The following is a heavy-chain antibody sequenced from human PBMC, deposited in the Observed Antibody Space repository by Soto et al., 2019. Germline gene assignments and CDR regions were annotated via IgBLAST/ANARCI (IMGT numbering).Heavy chain of an antibody. CDR1: GFTFSDYY. CDR3: ARNQCGGDCYSADFYDY. J-gene: IGHJ4*02. Sequence: PGGSLRLSCAASGFTFSDYYMSWIRQAPGKGLEWVSYISSSSSYTNYADSVKGRFTISRDNAKNSLYLQMNSLRAEDTAVCYCARNQCGGDCYSADFYDYWGQGTLVTVS. D-gene: IGHD2-21*02. V-gene: IGHV3-11*06. CDR2: ISSSSSYT.